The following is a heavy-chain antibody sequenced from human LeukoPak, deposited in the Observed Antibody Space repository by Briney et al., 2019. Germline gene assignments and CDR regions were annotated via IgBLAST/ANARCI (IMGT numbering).Heavy chain of an antibody. CDR1: GDSISNSNYF. CDR3: ASGPLNWFDP. CDR2: IYYSGST. J-gene: IGHJ5*02. Sequence: SETLSLTCTVSGDSISNSNYFWGWIRQPPGKGLEWIGSIYYSGSTYYNPSLKSRVTISVDTSKNQFSLKLSSVTAADTAVYYCASGPLNWFDPWGQGTLVTVSS. V-gene: IGHV4-39*01.